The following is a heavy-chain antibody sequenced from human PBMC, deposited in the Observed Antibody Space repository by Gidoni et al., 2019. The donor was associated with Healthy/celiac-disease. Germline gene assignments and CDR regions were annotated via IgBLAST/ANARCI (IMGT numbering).Heavy chain of an antibody. Sequence: QVQLVESGGGVVQPGRSLRLSCAASGFTFSSYGMHWVRQAPGKGLEWVAVIWYDGSNKYYADSVKGRFTISRDNSKNTLYLQMNSLRAEDTAVYYCASGGYSSSRSPFDYWGQGTLVTVSS. D-gene: IGHD6-13*01. CDR3: ASGGYSSSRSPFDY. J-gene: IGHJ4*02. CDR2: IWYDGSNK. V-gene: IGHV3-33*01. CDR1: GFTFSSYG.